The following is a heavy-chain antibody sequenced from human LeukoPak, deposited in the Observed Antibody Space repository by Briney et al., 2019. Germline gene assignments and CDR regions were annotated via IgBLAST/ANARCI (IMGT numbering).Heavy chain of an antibody. CDR3: AKFGTVVVTAIDY. Sequence: GGSLRLSCAASGFTFSSYAMSWVRQAPGKGLEWVSAISGSGGSTYYADSVKGRFTISRDNSKKTLYLQMNSLRAEDTAVYYCAKFGTVVVTAIDYWGQGTLVTVSS. J-gene: IGHJ4*02. CDR1: GFTFSSYA. V-gene: IGHV3-23*01. D-gene: IGHD2-21*02. CDR2: ISGSGGST.